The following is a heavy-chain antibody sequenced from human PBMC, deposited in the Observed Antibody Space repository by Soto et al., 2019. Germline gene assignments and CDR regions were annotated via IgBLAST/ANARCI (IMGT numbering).Heavy chain of an antibody. J-gene: IGHJ3*02. V-gene: IGHV3-7*01. D-gene: IGHD4-17*01. Sequence: VQLVESGGGLVQPGGSLRLSCLASGFTFSTSWMTWVRQAPGKGLEWVANMKGDGSKENYVDSVKGRFTISRDNAKNSLFLQMNSLRDEDTALYYCARDLNYGVSTVYYDVFDTWGQGTMVTASP. CDR3: ARDLNYGVSTVYYDVFDT. CDR2: MKGDGSKE. CDR1: GFTFSTSW.